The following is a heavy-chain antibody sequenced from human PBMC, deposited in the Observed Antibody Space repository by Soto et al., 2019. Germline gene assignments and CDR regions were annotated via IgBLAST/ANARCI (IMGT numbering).Heavy chain of an antibody. CDR3: MAAAGHNWFDP. CDR1: GFTFSSYS. D-gene: IGHD6-13*01. Sequence: GGSLRLSCAASGFTFSSYSMNWVRQAPGKGLEWVSSISSSSSYIYYADSVKGRFTISRDNAKNSLYLQMNSLRAEDTAVYYCMAAAGHNWFDPWGQGTLVTVSS. V-gene: IGHV3-21*01. J-gene: IGHJ5*02. CDR2: ISSSSSYI.